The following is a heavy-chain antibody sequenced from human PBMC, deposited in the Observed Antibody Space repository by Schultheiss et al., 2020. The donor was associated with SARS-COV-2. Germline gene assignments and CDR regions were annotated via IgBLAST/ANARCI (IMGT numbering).Heavy chain of an antibody. CDR1: GFTFSSYG. CDR3: AKSQQGYYYYYMDV. CDR2: ISYDGSNK. Sequence: GESLKISCAASGFTFSSYGMHWVRQAPGKGLEWVAVISYDGSNKYYADSVKGRFTISRDNSKNTLYLQMNSLRAEDTAVYYCAKSQQGYYYYYMDVWGKGTTVTVSS. J-gene: IGHJ6*03. V-gene: IGHV3-30*18.